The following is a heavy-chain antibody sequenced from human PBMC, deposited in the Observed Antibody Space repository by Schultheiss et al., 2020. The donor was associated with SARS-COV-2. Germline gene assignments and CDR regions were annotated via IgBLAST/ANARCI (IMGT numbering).Heavy chain of an antibody. CDR2: IIGTGSNT. D-gene: IGHD4-23*01. Sequence: GGSLRLSCAASGFTFSTYAMSWVRQAPGKGLEWVSGIIGTGSNTFYADSMKGRFTISRDNSKNTVYLQMNSLRAEDTAVYYCAKVATVATFFDYWGQGTPVTVSS. V-gene: IGHV3-23*01. J-gene: IGHJ4*02. CDR1: GFTFSTYA. CDR3: AKVATVATFFDY.